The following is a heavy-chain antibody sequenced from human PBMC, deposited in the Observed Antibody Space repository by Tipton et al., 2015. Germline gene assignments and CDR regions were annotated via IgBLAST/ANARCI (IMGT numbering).Heavy chain of an antibody. CDR2: IWYDGSHK. CDR3: ARGNWNDWGWFDP. V-gene: IGHV3-33*01. Sequence: SLRLSCAASGFTFSSYGVHWVRQAPGKGLEWVAVIWYDGSHKFYADSVKGRFTISRDNSKNTLYLQMNSLRAEDTAVYYCARGNWNDWGWFDPWGQGTLVTVSS. J-gene: IGHJ5*02. CDR1: GFTFSSYG. D-gene: IGHD1-20*01.